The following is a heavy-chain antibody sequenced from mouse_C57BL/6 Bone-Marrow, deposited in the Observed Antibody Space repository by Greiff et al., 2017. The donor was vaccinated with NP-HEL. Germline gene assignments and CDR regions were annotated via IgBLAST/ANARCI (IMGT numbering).Heavy chain of an antibody. D-gene: IGHD2-5*01. J-gene: IGHJ3*01. Sequence: VQLQQSGAELVRPGTSVKVSCKASGYAFTNYLIEWVKQRPGQGLEWIGVINPGSGGTNYNEKFKGKATLTADKSSSTAYMQRSSLTSEDSAVYFCARTAYYSNYLAYWGQGTLVTVSA. CDR3: ARTAYYSNYLAY. V-gene: IGHV1-54*01. CDR1: GYAFTNYL. CDR2: INPGSGGT.